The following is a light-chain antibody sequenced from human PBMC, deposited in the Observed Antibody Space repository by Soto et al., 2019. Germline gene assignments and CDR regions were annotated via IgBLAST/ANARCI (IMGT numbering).Light chain of an antibody. CDR2: DAS. CDR3: QQFNSYPLT. J-gene: IGKJ4*01. CDR1: QGISSA. V-gene: IGKV1-13*02. Sequence: AIQLTQSPSSLSASVGDRVTITCRASQGISSALAWYQQKPGKAPKLLVYDASSLETGVPSTFSGSGSGTDFTLTISNLQPEDFATYWCQQFNSYPLTFGGGTKVDIK.